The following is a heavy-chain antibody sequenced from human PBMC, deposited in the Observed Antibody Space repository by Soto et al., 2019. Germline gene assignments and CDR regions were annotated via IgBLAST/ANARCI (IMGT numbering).Heavy chain of an antibody. J-gene: IGHJ6*02. CDR3: GRVQNYDILTGSSHSIDV. D-gene: IGHD3-9*01. CDR2: ISNYNGKT. CDR1: VYTFTEDL. Sequence: GALLKRSCKGAVYTFTEDLISCVSQDPGQGLEWMGWISNYNGKTNYAQILQGRVTMTTDTSTRTAYMELTSLRSDDTATYYCGRVQNYDILTGSSHSIDVWGQGTTVTVSS. V-gene: IGHV1-18*01.